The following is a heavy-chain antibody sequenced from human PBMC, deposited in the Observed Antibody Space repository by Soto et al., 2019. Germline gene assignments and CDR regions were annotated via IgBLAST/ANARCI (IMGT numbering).Heavy chain of an antibody. CDR1: GFTFSNSA. J-gene: IGHJ4*02. CDR3: ARDRVVAGIGEIDY. CDR2: ISYDGNNK. V-gene: IGHV3-30-3*01. D-gene: IGHD6-19*01. Sequence: QVQLVESGGGVVQPGRSLRLSCAASGFTFSNSAMHWARQAPGKGLEWVAVISYDGNNKYYADSVKGRFTISRDNSMKTLYLQMNSLRPEDTAVYYCARDRVVAGIGEIDYWGQGTLVTVSS.